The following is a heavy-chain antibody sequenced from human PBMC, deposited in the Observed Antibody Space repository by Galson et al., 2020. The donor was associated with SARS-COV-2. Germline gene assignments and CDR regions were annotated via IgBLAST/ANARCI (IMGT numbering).Heavy chain of an antibody. J-gene: IGHJ4*02. V-gene: IGHV3-30*01. CDR3: AMERLLSASFDY. Sequence: GGSLRLSCAASGFTFSSYAMHWVRQTPGKGLEWVAVISYDGSNKYYADSVKGRFTISRDNSKNTLYLQMNSLRAEDTAVYYCAMERLLSASFDYGGQGTLVTVPS. CDR1: GFTFSSYA. D-gene: IGHD3-3*01. CDR2: ISYDGSNK.